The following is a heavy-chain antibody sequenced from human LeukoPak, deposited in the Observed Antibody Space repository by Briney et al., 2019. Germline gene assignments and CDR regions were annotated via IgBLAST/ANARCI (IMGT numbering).Heavy chain of an antibody. CDR3: ARLTGGNWFDP. CDR1: GNSISSGDYY. CDR2: IYTSGST. D-gene: IGHD1-14*01. Sequence: SETLSLTCTVSGNSISSGDYYWSWIRQPAGKGLEWIGRIYTSGSTTYNPSLKSRVTISGDTSENQFSLKLSSVIAADTAVYYCARLTGGNWFDPWGQGTLVTVSS. J-gene: IGHJ5*02. V-gene: IGHV4-61*02.